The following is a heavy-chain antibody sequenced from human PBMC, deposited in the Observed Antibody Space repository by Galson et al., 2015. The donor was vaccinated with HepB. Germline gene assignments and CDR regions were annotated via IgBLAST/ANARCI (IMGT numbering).Heavy chain of an antibody. V-gene: IGHV1-8*01. J-gene: IGHJ3*02. CDR2: MNPNSGNT. CDR1: GYTFTSYD. CDR3: ARGFYDILTGYSDAFDI. Sequence: SVKVSCKASGYTFTSYDINWVRQATGQGLEWMGWMNPNSGNTGYAQKFQGRVTMTRNTSISTAYMELSSLRSEDTAVYNCARGFYDILTGYSDAFDIWGQGTMVTVSS. D-gene: IGHD3-9*01.